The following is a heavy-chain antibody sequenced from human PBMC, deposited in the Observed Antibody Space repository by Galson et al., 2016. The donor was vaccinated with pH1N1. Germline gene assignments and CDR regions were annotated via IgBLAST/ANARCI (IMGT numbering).Heavy chain of an antibody. D-gene: IGHD3-10*01. J-gene: IGHJ6*02. Sequence: QSGAEVKKPGESLRISCKGSGYSFTSYLISWVRQMPGKGPAWMGRIDPDDSHTKYNPSFQGHVTIAADKSISTAYLQWSTLKASDTAMYYCARRFVVTSLMVRGEQYGMDFWGQGTTVTVSS. V-gene: IGHV5-10-1*01. CDR2: IDPDDSHT. CDR1: GYSFTSYL. CDR3: ARRFVVTSLMVRGEQYGMDF.